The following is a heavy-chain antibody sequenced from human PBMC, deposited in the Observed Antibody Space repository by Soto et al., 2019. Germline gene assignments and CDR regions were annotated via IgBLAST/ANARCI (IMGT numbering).Heavy chain of an antibody. CDR1: GDSVSSNSAA. J-gene: IGHJ6*02. CDR3: ARDTPQGIAARWNYYYYYGMDV. CDR2: TYYRSKWYN. D-gene: IGHD6-6*01. Sequence: PSQTLSLTCAISGDSVSSNSAAWNWIRQSPSRGLEWLGRTYYRSKWYNDYEVSVKSRITINPDTSKNQFSLQLNSVTPEDTAVYYCARDTPQGIAARWNYYYYYGMDVWGQGTTVTVSS. V-gene: IGHV6-1*01.